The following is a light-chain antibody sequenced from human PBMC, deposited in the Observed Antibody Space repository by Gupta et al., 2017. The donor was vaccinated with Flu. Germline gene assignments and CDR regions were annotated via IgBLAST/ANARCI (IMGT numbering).Light chain of an antibody. V-gene: IGLV1-47*01. Sequence: SVLTPPPSASVPPGQRVTISCSGSSSNIGSNYVYWYQQRPGAAPKLLMYRNNQRLSGVPARFSGSKYGTSAAMAISGLRAEDEADYYCAAWDDSRSGWVFGGGTKLTVL. J-gene: IGLJ3*02. CDR1: SSNIGSNY. CDR2: RNN. CDR3: AAWDDSRSGWV.